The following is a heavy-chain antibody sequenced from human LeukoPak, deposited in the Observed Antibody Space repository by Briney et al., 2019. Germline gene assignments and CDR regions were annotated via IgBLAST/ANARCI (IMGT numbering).Heavy chain of an antibody. CDR3: ARVLLAVAGTDYFDY. CDR2: INHTGST. D-gene: IGHD6-19*01. V-gene: IGHV4-34*01. J-gene: IGHJ4*02. CDR1: GGSISSYY. Sequence: SETLSLTCTVSGGSISSYYWSWIRQPPGKGLEWIGEINHTGSTNYNPSLKSRVTISVDTSKNQFSLKLSSVTAADTAVYYCARVLLAVAGTDYFDYWGQGTLVTVSS.